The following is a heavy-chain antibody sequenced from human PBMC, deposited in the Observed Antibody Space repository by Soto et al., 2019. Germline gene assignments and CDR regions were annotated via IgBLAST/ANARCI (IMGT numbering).Heavy chain of an antibody. Sequence: PWGSLSLSCSASGFTFGHYAMNWVRQAPGKGLEWISTITYDGGFTHYEDSVKGRFTVSRDNSKNILYLEMNNLRVDDTALYYCARDPSTGKADYWGRGTLVTVSS. CDR3: ARDPSTGKADY. J-gene: IGHJ4*01. D-gene: IGHD3-9*01. V-gene: IGHV3-23*01. CDR2: ITYDGGFT. CDR1: GFTFGHYA.